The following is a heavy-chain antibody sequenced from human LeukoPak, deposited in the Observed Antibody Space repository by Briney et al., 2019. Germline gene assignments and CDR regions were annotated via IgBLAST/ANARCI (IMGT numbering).Heavy chain of an antibody. CDR1: GGSISSYY. CDR2: IYYSGST. CDR3: ARSDYYDSSGYYYYFDY. J-gene: IGHJ4*02. D-gene: IGHD3-22*01. Sequence: SETLSLTCTVSGGSISSYYWSWIRQPPGKGLEWIGYIYYSGSTYHNPSLKSRVTISVDTSKNQFSLKLSSVTAADTAVYYCARSDYYDSSGYYYYFDYWGQGTLVTVSS. V-gene: IGHV4-59*08.